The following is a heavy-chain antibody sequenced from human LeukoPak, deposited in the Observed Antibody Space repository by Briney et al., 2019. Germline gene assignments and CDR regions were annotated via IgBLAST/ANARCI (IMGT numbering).Heavy chain of an antibody. CDR2: INHSGST. CDR3: ARGLGGGNSIYFDY. J-gene: IGHJ4*02. Sequence: SETLSLTCAVYGGSFSGYYWSWIRQPPGKGLEWIGEINHSGSTNYNPSLKSRVTISIDTSKNQLSLKLTSVTAADTAVYYCARGLGGGNSIYFDYWGQGTLVTVCS. D-gene: IGHD4-23*01. CDR1: GGSFSGYY. V-gene: IGHV4-34*01.